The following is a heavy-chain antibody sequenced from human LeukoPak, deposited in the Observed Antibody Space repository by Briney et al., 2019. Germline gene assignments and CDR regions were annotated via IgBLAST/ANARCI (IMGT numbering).Heavy chain of an antibody. V-gene: IGHV3-23*01. J-gene: IGHJ5*02. CDR3: ANGYYTQFDP. CDR1: GFTFSSYA. CDR2: ISGSGGST. D-gene: IGHD3-22*01. Sequence: TGGSLRLSCAASGFTFSSYAMSWVRQAPGKGLEWVSAISGSGGSTYYADSVKGRFTISRDNSKNTLYLLMNSLRAEDTAVYYCANGYYTQFDPWRQGTLVTVSS.